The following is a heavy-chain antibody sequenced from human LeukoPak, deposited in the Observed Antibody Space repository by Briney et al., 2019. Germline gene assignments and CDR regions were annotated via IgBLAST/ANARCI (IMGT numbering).Heavy chain of an antibody. Sequence: GGSLGLSCAASGFRFSNSWMYWVRQGPGKGPVWVSRMKTDGTRIEYADSVKGRFTISRDNAKNTLFLQMSSLRVEDTAVYYCARGADHGGSYYPDWGQGTRVTVSS. CDR3: ARGADHGGSYYPD. CDR1: GFRFSNSW. D-gene: IGHD3-10*01. CDR2: MKTDGTRI. V-gene: IGHV3-74*01. J-gene: IGHJ4*02.